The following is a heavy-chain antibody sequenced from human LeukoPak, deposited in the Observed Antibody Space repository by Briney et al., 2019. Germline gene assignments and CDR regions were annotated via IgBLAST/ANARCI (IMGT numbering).Heavy chain of an antibody. Sequence: ASVKVSCKASGYTFTSYGISWVRQAPGQGLEWMGWISAYNGNTNYAQKLQGRVTMTTDTSTSTAYMELRSLRFDDTAVYYCARDQKRGYGDYAPVGYWGQGTLVTVSS. CDR2: ISAYNGNT. V-gene: IGHV1-18*01. D-gene: IGHD4-17*01. CDR1: GYTFTSYG. J-gene: IGHJ4*02. CDR3: ARDQKRGYGDYAPVGY.